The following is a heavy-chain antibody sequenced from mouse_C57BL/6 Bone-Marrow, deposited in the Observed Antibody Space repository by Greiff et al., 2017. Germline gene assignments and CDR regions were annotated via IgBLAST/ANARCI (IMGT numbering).Heavy chain of an antibody. CDR2: IDPENGDT. CDR1: GFNIKDDY. J-gene: IGHJ2*01. Sequence: EVQLQQSGAELVRPGASVKLSCTASGFNIKDDYMHWVKQRPEQGLEWIGWIDPENGDTEYASKFQGKAPITADTSSNTAYLQLSSLTSEDTAVYYCTSITTVVPFDYWGQGTTLTVSS. D-gene: IGHD1-1*01. CDR3: TSITTVVPFDY. V-gene: IGHV14-4*01.